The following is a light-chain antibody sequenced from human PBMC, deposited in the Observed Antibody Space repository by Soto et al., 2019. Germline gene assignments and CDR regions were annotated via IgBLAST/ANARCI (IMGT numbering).Light chain of an antibody. CDR1: QSISSW. V-gene: IGKV1-5*01. J-gene: IGKJ4*01. Sequence: DIQITQSPSTLSASVGDRVTITCRASQSISSWLAWYQQKPGKAPKLLIYDASSLESGVPSRFSGSGSGTEFTLTISSLQPDDFATYYCQQYNSYSGFGGGTKVEIK. CDR2: DAS. CDR3: QQYNSYSG.